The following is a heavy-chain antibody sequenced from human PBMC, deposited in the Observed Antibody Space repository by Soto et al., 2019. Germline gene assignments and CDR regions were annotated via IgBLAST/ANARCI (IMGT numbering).Heavy chain of an antibody. CDR1: GGSISSGGYY. Sequence: SETLSLTCTVSGGSISSGGYYWSWIRQHPGKGLEWIGYIYYSGSTYYNPSLKSRVTISVDTSKNQFSLKLSSVTAADTAVYFFASWYCSSWYLQRNWFDPWGQGTLVTVSS. V-gene: IGHV4-31*03. D-gene: IGHD6-13*01. J-gene: IGHJ5*02. CDR3: ASWYCSSWYLQRNWFDP. CDR2: IYYSGST.